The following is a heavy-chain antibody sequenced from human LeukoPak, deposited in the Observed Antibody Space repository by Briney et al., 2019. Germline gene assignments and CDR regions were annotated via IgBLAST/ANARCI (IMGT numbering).Heavy chain of an antibody. V-gene: IGHV3-30*03. CDR3: ARITGIEAAGDY. D-gene: IGHD6-13*01. CDR2: MSYDGSDK. CDR1: GFPFNTYG. Sequence: GRSLRLSCAASGFPFNTYGMHWVRQAPGKGLEWVAVMSYDGSDKYYADSVKGRFTISRDNAKNSLYLQLNSLRAEDTALYYCARITGIEAAGDYWGQGTLVTVSS. J-gene: IGHJ4*02.